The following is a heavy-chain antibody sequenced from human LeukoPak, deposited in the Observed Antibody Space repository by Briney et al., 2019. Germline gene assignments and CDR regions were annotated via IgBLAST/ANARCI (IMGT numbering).Heavy chain of an antibody. J-gene: IGHJ4*02. D-gene: IGHD3-10*01. CDR1: SVSFSGYY. V-gene: IGHV4-34*01. Sequence: PSETLSLTCAVYSVSFSGYYWSWIRQAPGKGLDWIGEINHSGSTNYNPSLRTRVTISVDTSKNQFSLKMTSVTVADTAIYYCAARGEYSGSGTRWGQGALVTVSS. CDR3: AARGEYSGSGTR. CDR2: INHSGST.